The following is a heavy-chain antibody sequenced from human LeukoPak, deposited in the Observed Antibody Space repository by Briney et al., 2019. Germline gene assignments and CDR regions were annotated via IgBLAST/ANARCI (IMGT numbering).Heavy chain of an antibody. J-gene: IGHJ4*02. Sequence: GGSLRLSCAASGFTFNNYGMHWVRQAPGKGLEWVAFIRYNGNNQYYADSVRGRFTISRDNSKNTLYLQMNSLRAEDTAVYYCAKTDPAWAVTTSYFDYWGQGTLVTVSS. V-gene: IGHV3-30*02. CDR3: AKTDPAWAVTTSYFDY. CDR2: IRYNGNNQ. D-gene: IGHD4-17*01. CDR1: GFTFNNYG.